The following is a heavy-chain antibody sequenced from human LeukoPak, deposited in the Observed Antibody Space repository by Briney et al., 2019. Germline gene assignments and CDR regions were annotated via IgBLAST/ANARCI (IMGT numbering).Heavy chain of an antibody. J-gene: IGHJ4*02. V-gene: IGHV4-61*01. Sequence: SETLSLTCTVSGGSVISGSYYWSWIRQPPGKGLEWIGYIYYSGSTNYNPSLKSRVTISVDTSKNQFSLKLSSVTAADTAVYYCAREGQEMATIDYWGQGTLVTVSS. CDR1: GGSVISGSYY. CDR2: IYYSGST. D-gene: IGHD5-24*01. CDR3: AREGQEMATIDY.